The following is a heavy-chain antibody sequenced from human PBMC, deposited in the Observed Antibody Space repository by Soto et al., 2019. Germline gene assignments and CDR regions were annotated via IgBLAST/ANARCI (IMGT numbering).Heavy chain of an antibody. CDR3: ARDPHLEQQLVPEVWFDP. J-gene: IGHJ5*02. CDR2: ISSSGSTI. CDR1: GFTFSDYY. V-gene: IGHV3-11*01. Sequence: GGSLRLSCAASGFTFSDYYMSWIRQAPGKGLEWVSYISSSGSTIYYADSVKGRFTISRDNAKNSLYLQMNSLRAEDTAVYYCARDPHLEQQLVPEVWFDPWGQGTLVTVSS. D-gene: IGHD6-13*01.